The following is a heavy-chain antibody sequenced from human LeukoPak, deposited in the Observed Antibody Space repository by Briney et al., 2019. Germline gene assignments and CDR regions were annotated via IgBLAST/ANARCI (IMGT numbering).Heavy chain of an antibody. Sequence: ASVKVSCKASGYTFTGYYMHWVRQATGQGLEWMGWINPNSGGTNSAQKFQGRVTMTRDTSIITAYMELSRLRSDDTAVYFCARGYYDSSDYEYFQHWGQGNLVTVSS. D-gene: IGHD3-22*01. CDR2: INPNSGGT. V-gene: IGHV1-2*02. CDR3: ARGYYDSSDYEYFQH. J-gene: IGHJ1*01. CDR1: GYTFTGYY.